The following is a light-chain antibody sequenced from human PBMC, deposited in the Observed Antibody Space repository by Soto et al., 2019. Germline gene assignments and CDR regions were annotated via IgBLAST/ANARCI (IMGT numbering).Light chain of an antibody. J-gene: IGKJ1*01. CDR2: KAS. V-gene: IGKV1-5*03. CDR3: QQYSYLWT. CDR1: QSISGW. Sequence: DIQMTQSPSTLSASVGDRVTITCRARQSISGWLAWYQHKPGKVPKLLIYKASSLDSGVPSRFSGSGFGTEFTLTISSLQPDDFATYYCQQYSYLWTFGQGTKVEIQ.